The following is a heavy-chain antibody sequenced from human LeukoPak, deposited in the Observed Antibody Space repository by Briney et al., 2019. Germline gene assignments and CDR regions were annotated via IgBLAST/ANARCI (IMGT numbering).Heavy chain of an antibody. V-gene: IGHV4-30-4*07. Sequence: SETLSLTCTVSGGSISSGDYSWSWIRQPPGNGLEWIGFIYYSGNTYYNPSLKSRVTISVDTSKNQFSLKLNSVTAADTAVYYCARGRDYYDSGSFYSYFDYWGQGTLVTVSS. D-gene: IGHD3-10*01. CDR1: GGSISSGDYS. J-gene: IGHJ4*02. CDR2: IYYSGNT. CDR3: ARGRDYYDSGSFYSYFDY.